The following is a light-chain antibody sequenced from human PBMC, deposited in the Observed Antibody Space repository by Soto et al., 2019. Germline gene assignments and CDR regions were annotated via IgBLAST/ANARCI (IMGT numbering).Light chain of an antibody. CDR3: QQSYSTPIT. J-gene: IGKJ5*01. CDR1: QSISSY. Sequence: DIQMTQSPSSLSASVGDRVTITCRASQSISSYLYWYQQKPGKAPKLLIYAASSLQSGVPSRFSGSGSWTDFTLPISSLQPEDFATYYCQQSYSTPITFGQGTRLEIK. CDR2: AAS. V-gene: IGKV1-39*01.